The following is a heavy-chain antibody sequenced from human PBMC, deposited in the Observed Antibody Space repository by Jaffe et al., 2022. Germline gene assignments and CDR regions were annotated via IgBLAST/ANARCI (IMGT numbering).Heavy chain of an antibody. CDR3: AKDGGQDGVGYYDFWSGYYYYYYMDV. Sequence: QVQLVESGGGVVQPGGSLRLSCAASGFTFSSYGMHWVRQAPGKGLEWVAFIRYDGSNKYYADSVKGRFTISRDNSKNTLYLQMNSLRAEDTAVYYCAKDGGQDGVGYYDFWSGYYYYYYMDVWGKGTTVTVSS. CDR1: GFTFSSYG. D-gene: IGHD3-3*01. V-gene: IGHV3-30*02. J-gene: IGHJ6*03. CDR2: IRYDGSNK.